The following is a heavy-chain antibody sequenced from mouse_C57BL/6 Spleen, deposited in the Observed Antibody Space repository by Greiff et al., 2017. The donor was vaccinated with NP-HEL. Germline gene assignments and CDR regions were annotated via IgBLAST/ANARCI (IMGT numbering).Heavy chain of an antibody. CDR1: GYTFTDYN. Sequence: EVKLQESGPELVKPGASVKIPCKASGYTFTDYNMDWVKQSHGKSLEWIGDINPNTGGTIYNQKFKGKATLTVDKSSSTAYMELRSLTSEDTAVYYWARGVAPSGDFDVWGTGTTVTVSS. V-gene: IGHV1-18*01. CDR2: INPNTGGT. J-gene: IGHJ1*03. CDR3: ARGVAPSGDFDV. D-gene: IGHD1-1*02.